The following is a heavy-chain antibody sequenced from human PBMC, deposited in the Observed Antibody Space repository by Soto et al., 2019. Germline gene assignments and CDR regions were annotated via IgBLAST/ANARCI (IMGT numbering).Heavy chain of an antibody. CDR3: ARNMASYCSSTSCYYFDY. V-gene: IGHV3-48*02. CDR2: ISSSSTI. D-gene: IGHD2-2*01. J-gene: IGHJ4*02. CDR1: GFTFSSYS. Sequence: GGSLRLSCAASGFTFSSYSMNWVRQAPGKGLEWVSYISSSSTIYYADSVKGRFTISRDNAKNSLYLQMNSLRDEDTAVYYCARNMASYCSSTSCYYFDYWGQGTLVTVSS.